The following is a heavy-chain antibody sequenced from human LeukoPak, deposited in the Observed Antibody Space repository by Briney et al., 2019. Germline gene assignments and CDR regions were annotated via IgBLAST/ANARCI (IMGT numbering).Heavy chain of an antibody. J-gene: IGHJ4*02. D-gene: IGHD5-24*01. V-gene: IGHV3-30*02. CDR3: AKDVEMATSPF. CDR1: GFTVSSNY. CDR2: IRYDGSIK. Sequence: QTGGSLRLSCAASGFTVSSNYMSWVRQAPGKGLEWVAFIRYDGSIKYYADSVKGRFTISRDNSKNTLYLQMNSLRTEDTAAYYCAKDVEMATSPFWGQGTLVTVSS.